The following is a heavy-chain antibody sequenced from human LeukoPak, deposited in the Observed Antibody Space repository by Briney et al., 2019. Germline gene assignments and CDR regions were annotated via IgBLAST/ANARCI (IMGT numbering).Heavy chain of an antibody. Sequence: GGSLRLSCAASGFIFSDYSLNWVPQAPGKGLQWVSSVSSSSTYIYYADSVKGRFTISRDNAKNSLYLQMNSLRAEDTAVYYCVSRKTGTYHYDFWGQGTLVTVSS. CDR2: VSSSSTYI. CDR3: VSRKTGTYHYDF. D-gene: IGHD1-26*01. J-gene: IGHJ4*02. CDR1: GFIFSDYS. V-gene: IGHV3-21*06.